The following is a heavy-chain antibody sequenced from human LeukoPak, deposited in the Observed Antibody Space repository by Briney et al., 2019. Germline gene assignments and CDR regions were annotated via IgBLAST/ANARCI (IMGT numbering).Heavy chain of an antibody. CDR2: IGSSGSTI. V-gene: IGHV3-48*03. J-gene: IGHJ6*04. Sequence: GGSLRLPCAASGFTFSSYEMNWVRQAPGKGLEWVSYIGSSGSTIYYADSVKGRFTISRDNAKNSLYLQMNSLRAEDTAVYYCARDSRGMDVWGKGTTVTVSS. CDR3: ARDSRGMDV. CDR1: GFTFSSYE.